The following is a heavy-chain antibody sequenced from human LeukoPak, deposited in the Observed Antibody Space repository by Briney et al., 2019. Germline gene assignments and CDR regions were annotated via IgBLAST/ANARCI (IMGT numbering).Heavy chain of an antibody. CDR2: ITSSGGNT. CDR1: GFAFSTYP. CDR3: AKPSGDYEYFDS. V-gene: IGHV3-23*01. J-gene: IGHJ4*02. D-gene: IGHD4-17*01. Sequence: GGSLRLSCAASGFAFSTYPLSWVRQALGKGLEWVSGITSSGGNTYYADSVRGRFTISRDNTKNTLDLQMNSLRPEDTALYYCAKPSGDYEYFDSWGQGTLVTVSS.